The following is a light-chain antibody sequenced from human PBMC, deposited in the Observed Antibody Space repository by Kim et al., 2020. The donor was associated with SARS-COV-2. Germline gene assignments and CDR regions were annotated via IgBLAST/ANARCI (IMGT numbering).Light chain of an antibody. V-gene: IGLV6-57*03. CDR2: EDS. J-gene: IGLJ3*02. CDR1: SGTILSNY. Sequence: KTLTIPRTRSSGTILSNYVQWYQQRPGSAPIAVVFEDSERPSGVPGRFSGSIDSSSNSASLTISGLQTEDEADYYCQSYDNDGNQVFGGGTKLTVL. CDR3: QSYDNDGNQV.